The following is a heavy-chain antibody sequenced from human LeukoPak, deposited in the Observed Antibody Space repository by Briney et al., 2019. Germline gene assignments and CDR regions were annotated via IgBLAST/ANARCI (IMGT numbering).Heavy chain of an antibody. Sequence: GASVKVSCKASGYTFTSYYMHWVRQAPGQGLEWMGTINPSGGSTSYAQKFQGRVTMTRDTSTSTVYMELSSLRSEDTAVYYCARDGTMVRGVITGNLDYWGQGTLVTVSS. V-gene: IGHV1-46*01. CDR3: ARDGTMVRGVITGNLDY. CDR1: GYTFTSYY. J-gene: IGHJ4*02. CDR2: INPSGGST. D-gene: IGHD3-10*01.